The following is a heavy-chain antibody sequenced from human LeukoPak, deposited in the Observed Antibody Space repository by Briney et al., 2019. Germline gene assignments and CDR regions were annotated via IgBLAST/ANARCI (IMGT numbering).Heavy chain of an antibody. J-gene: IGHJ4*02. Sequence: GGSLRLSCAASGFTFSSYSMNWVRQAPGKGLEWVSSISSSSSYIYYADSVKGRLTISRDNAKNSLYLQMNSLRAEDTAVYYCARDHRYGSGSYYFDYWGQGTLVTVSS. V-gene: IGHV3-21*01. CDR1: GFTFSSYS. CDR2: ISSSSSYI. D-gene: IGHD3-10*01. CDR3: ARDHRYGSGSYYFDY.